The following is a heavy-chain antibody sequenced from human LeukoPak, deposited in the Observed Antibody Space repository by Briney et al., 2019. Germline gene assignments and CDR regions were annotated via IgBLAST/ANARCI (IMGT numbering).Heavy chain of an antibody. CDR2: IKYDGSEQ. Sequence: PGGSLRLSCTSSGFIFSSHWMNWVRQAPGKGPEWVANIKYDGSEQYYVDSVKGRFSISRDNTKNLLYLQMNSLRAEDTAVYYCARESSWYRDWGQGTLVTVSS. CDR1: GFIFSSHW. V-gene: IGHV3-7*03. J-gene: IGHJ4*02. D-gene: IGHD6-13*01. CDR3: ARESSWYRD.